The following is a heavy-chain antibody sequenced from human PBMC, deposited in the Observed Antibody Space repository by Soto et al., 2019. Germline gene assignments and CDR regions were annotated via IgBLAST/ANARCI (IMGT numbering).Heavy chain of an antibody. J-gene: IGHJ2*01. V-gene: IGHV3-21*01. CDR2: ISSSSSYI. Sequence: GGSLRLSCAASGFTFSSYSMNWVRQAPGKGLEWVSSISSSSSYIYYVDSVKGRFTISRDNAKNSLYLQMNSLRAEDTAVYYCVRDPPRYYGSGSYYNAAVVRYFDLCVRGTLVTVSS. D-gene: IGHD3-10*01. CDR3: VRDPPRYYGSGSYYNAAVVRYFDL. CDR1: GFTFSSYS.